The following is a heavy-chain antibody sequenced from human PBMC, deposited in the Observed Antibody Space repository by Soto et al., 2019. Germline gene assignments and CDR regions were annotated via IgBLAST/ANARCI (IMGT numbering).Heavy chain of an antibody. CDR1: GYSISSGYY. CDR3: ARGKASFQYSSGWYYFDY. D-gene: IGHD6-19*01. V-gene: IGHV4-38-2*01. J-gene: IGHJ4*02. Sequence: LSLTCAVSGYSISSGYYWGWIRQPPGKGLEWIGSIYHSGSTYYNPSLKSRVTISVDTSKNQFSLKLSSVTAADTAVYYCARGKASFQYSSGWYYFDYWGQGTLVTVSS. CDR2: IYHSGST.